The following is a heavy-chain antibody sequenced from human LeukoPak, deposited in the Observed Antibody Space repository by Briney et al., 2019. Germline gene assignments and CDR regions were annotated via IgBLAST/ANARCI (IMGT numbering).Heavy chain of an antibody. Sequence: SVKVSCKDSWGTLSSHAIRWGGQAPGQGVEWRGGGIPIFGTANYAQKFQGRVTITADESTSTAYMELSSLRSEDTAVYYCARVKLLRADYYYYGMDVWGQGTTVTVSS. D-gene: IGHD1-26*01. CDR2: GIPIFGTA. CDR3: ARVKLLRADYYYYGMDV. J-gene: IGHJ6*02. CDR1: WGTLSSHA. V-gene: IGHV1-69*13.